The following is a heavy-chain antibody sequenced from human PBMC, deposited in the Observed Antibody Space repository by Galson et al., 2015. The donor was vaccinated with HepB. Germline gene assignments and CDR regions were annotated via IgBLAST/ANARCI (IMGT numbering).Heavy chain of an antibody. CDR3: ATEGYGDSGFDY. Sequence: VKVSCKVSGYTLTELSMHWVRQAPGKGLEWMGGFDPEDGETIYAQKFQGRVTMTEDTSTDTAYMELSSLRSEDTAVYYCATEGYGDSGFDYWGQGTLVTVSS. J-gene: IGHJ4*02. V-gene: IGHV1-24*01. CDR1: GYTLTELS. D-gene: IGHD4-17*01. CDR2: FDPEDGET.